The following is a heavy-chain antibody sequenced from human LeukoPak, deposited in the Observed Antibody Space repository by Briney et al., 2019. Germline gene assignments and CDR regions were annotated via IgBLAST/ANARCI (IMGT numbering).Heavy chain of an antibody. D-gene: IGHD6-13*01. CDR3: ARAGYSSSRRYWFDP. V-gene: IGHV1-69*05. CDR1: GGTFSSYA. J-gene: IGHJ5*02. CDR2: IIPIFGTA. Sequence: ASVKVSCKASGGTFSSYAISWVRQAPGQGLEWMGGIIPIFGTANYAQKFQGRVTITTDESTSTAYMKLSSLRSEDTAVYYCARAGYSSSRRYWFDPWGQGTLVTVSS.